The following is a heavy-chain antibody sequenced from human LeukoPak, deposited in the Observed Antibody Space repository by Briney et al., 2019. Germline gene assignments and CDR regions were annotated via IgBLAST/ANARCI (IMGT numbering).Heavy chain of an antibody. V-gene: IGHV4-4*09. D-gene: IGHD6-25*01. CDR3: ARQGRRAANYFDY. CDR2: IYTSGGT. Sequence: PSETLSLTCTVSGGSISSYYWSWIRQPPGKGLEWIEYIYTSGGTNYNPSLKSRVTISVDTSKNQFSLKLSSVTAADTAVYYCARQGRRAANYFDYWGQGTLVTVSS. CDR1: GGSISSYY. J-gene: IGHJ4*02.